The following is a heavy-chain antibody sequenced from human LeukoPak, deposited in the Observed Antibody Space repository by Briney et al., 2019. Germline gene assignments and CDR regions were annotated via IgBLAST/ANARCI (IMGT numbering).Heavy chain of an antibody. CDR2: ISAYNGNT. CDR3: AREKVMVLGGTDAFDI. D-gene: IGHD2-8*01. V-gene: IGHV1-18*01. CDR1: GYTFTSYG. Sequence: ASVKVSCKASGYTFTSYGISWVRQAPGQGLEWMGWISAYNGNTNYAQKLQGRVTMTTDTSTSTAYMELRSLRSDDTAVYYCAREKVMVLGGTDAFDIWGQGTMVIVSS. J-gene: IGHJ3*02.